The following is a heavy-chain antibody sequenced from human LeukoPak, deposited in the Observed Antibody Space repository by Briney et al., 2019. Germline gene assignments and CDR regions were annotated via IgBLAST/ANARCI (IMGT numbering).Heavy chain of an antibody. D-gene: IGHD3-3*01. CDR1: GYTLTVYY. J-gene: IGHJ5*02. CDR3: ARESGLYDFWSGYFFTA. Sequence: GPSVNLFCRASGYTLTVYYLLWARQAPGRGLEGMGRINPNSGGANYAQKFQGRVTMTTDTSTSTAYMELSRLRSDDTAVYYCARESGLYDFWSGYFFTAWGQGTLVTVSS. CDR2: INPNSGGA. V-gene: IGHV1-2*06.